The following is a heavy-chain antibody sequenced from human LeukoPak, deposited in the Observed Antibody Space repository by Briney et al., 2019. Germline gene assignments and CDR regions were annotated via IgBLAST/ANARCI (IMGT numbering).Heavy chain of an antibody. J-gene: IGHJ5*02. CDR2: IYTSGST. Sequence: SQTLSLTCTVSGGSIRSGSYYWSWTRQPAGKGLEWIGRIYTSGSTDYNPSLKSRVTISVDTSKNQFSLKLSSVTAADTAVYYCAREFRKGWDWFDPWGQGTLVTVSS. CDR3: AREFRKGWDWFDP. D-gene: IGHD1-26*01. V-gene: IGHV4-61*02. CDR1: GGSIRSGSYY.